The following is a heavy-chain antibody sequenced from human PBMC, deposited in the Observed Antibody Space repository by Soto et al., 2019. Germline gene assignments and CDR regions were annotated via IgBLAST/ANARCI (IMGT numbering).Heavy chain of an antibody. CDR3: ARDIGSYAHGEDY. D-gene: IGHD3-10*01. Sequence: PSERIPRTGSRCGGSENSYWWSWIRQQDGKGLEWIGRVYSSGTTDYNPSLNSRATLSVETSKNQFSLKLSSVTAADTAVYYWARDIGSYAHGEDYWGQGIQVTVSS. CDR2: VYSSGTT. CDR1: GGSENSYW. V-gene: IGHV4-4*07. J-gene: IGHJ4*02.